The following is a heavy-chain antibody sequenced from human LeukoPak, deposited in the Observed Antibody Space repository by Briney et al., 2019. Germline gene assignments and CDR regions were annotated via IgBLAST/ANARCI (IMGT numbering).Heavy chain of an antibody. J-gene: IGHJ4*02. CDR3: AKDVELTPFEY. V-gene: IGHV3-30*02. D-gene: IGHD1-7*01. CDR2: IWDDGNNK. Sequence: GGSLRLSCVASGFTFSSYGMNWVRQAPGKGLEWVSFIWDDGNNKYYADSVKGRFTISRDNSKNTLYLQMNSLRAEDTAVYYCAKDVELTPFEYWGQGTLVTVSS. CDR1: GFTFSSYG.